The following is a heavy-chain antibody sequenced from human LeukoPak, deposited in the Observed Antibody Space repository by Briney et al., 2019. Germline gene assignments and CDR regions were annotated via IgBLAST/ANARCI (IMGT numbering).Heavy chain of an antibody. Sequence: GESLKISCKGSGYTFTNYWLAWVRLRPGKGLEYMGIINPGGASTWYGQSFEGQVTFSADTSIASAFLQWSSLRASDTAMYFCARRNLREYGSGGDFDSWGQGTLVTVSS. V-gene: IGHV5-51*01. CDR1: GYTFTNYW. CDR3: ARRNLREYGSGGDFDS. CDR2: INPGGAST. D-gene: IGHD3-10*01. J-gene: IGHJ4*02.